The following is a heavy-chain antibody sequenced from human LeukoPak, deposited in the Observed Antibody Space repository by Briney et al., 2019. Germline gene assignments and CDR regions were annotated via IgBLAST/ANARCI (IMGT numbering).Heavy chain of an antibody. D-gene: IGHD1-1*01. V-gene: IGHV3-21*01. CDR3: ARVVTGNGYYYYYGMDV. Sequence: GGSLRLSCNASGFAFSGYAMSWVRQAPGKGLEWVSSIISSSLDIDYADSVKGRFTISRDNTEKSLFLQMSSLRAEDTAVYYCARVVTGNGYYYYYGMDVWGQGTTVTVSS. J-gene: IGHJ6*02. CDR1: GFAFSGYA. CDR2: IISSSLDI.